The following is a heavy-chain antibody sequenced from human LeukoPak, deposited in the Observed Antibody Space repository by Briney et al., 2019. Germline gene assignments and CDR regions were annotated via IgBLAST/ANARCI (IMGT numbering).Heavy chain of an antibody. CDR2: ISSDGSIT. J-gene: IGHJ4*02. V-gene: IGHV3-74*01. D-gene: IGHD3-22*01. Sequence: SGGSLRLSCAASGFTFSTYWMHWVRQAPGKGLVWVSRISSDGSITGYADSVKGRFTISRDNAKNTLYLQMNSLRAEDTAVYYCAKDNCYDSSGYYSHFDYWGQGTLVTVSS. CDR3: AKDNCYDSSGYYSHFDY. CDR1: GFTFSTYW.